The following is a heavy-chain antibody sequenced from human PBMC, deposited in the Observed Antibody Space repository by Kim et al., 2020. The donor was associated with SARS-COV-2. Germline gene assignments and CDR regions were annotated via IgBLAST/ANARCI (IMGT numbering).Heavy chain of an antibody. J-gene: IGHJ6*03. Sequence: ASVKVSCKASGYTFTSYDINWVRQATGQGLEWMGWMNPNSGNTGYAQKFQGRVTMTRNTSISTAYMELSSLRSEDTAVYYCARGVGSNFYQYYYYYYYMDVWGKGTTVTVSS. CDR1: GYTFTSYD. CDR2: MNPNSGNT. CDR3: ARGVGSNFYQYYYYYYYMDV. D-gene: IGHD4-4*01. V-gene: IGHV1-8*01.